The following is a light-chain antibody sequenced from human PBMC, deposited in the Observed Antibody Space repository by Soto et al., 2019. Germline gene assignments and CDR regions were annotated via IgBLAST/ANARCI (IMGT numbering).Light chain of an antibody. Sequence: QSALTQPPSASGTPGQRVTISCSGGSSTIGSNTVNWYQQLPGTAPKLPIFSNNHRPSGVPDRFSGSKSGTSASLAISGLQSEDEADYYCAAWDDSLNGPVVFGGGTKLTVL. J-gene: IGLJ2*01. CDR3: AAWDDSLNGPVV. CDR1: SSTIGSNT. CDR2: SNN. V-gene: IGLV1-44*01.